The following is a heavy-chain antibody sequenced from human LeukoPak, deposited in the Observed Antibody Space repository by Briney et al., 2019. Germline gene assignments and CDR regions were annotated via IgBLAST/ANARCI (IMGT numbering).Heavy chain of an antibody. CDR2: IKQDGSEK. J-gene: IGHJ6*03. CDR1: GFTFSSYS. Sequence: PGGSLRLSCAASGFTFSSYSMNWVRQAPGKGLEWVANIKQDGSEKYYVDSVKGRFTISRDNAKNSLYLQMNSLRAEDTAVYYCARDEMATIMSYYYYMDVWGKGTTVTVSS. CDR3: ARDEMATIMSYYYYMDV. V-gene: IGHV3-7*01. D-gene: IGHD5-24*01.